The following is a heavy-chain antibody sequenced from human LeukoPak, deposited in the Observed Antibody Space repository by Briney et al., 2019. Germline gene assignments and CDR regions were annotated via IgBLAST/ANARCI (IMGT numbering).Heavy chain of an antibody. J-gene: IGHJ4*02. CDR3: AREDWNYGQFDY. D-gene: IGHD1-7*01. CDR2: INPNSGGT. V-gene: IGHV1-2*02. Sequence: GASVKVSCKSSGYTFTGYYMHWVRQARGQGLEWMGWINPNSGGTNYAQKFQGRVTMTRDTSISTAYMELSRLRSDDTAVYYCAREDWNYGQFDYWGQGTLVTVSS. CDR1: GYTFTGYY.